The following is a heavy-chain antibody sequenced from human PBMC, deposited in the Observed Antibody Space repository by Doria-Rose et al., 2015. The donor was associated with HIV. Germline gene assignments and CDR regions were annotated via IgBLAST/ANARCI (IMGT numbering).Heavy chain of an antibody. J-gene: IGHJ4*02. CDR3: ARVLSGTYDY. D-gene: IGHD1-26*01. CDR2: IFYTGST. Sequence: QVQLVQSGPGLVKPSETLSLTCSVSGGSISHYYWSWIRQPPGKGLEYIGDIFYTGSTNYSPSLKSRVSISIDTSKNKLSLRLSSVTAADTAVYYCARVLSGTYDYWGQGTLVTVSS. CDR1: GGSISHYY. V-gene: IGHV4-59*01.